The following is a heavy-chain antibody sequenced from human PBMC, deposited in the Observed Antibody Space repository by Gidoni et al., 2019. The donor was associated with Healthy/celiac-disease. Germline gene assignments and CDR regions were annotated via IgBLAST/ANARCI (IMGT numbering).Heavy chain of an antibody. D-gene: IGHD3-3*01. J-gene: IGHJ6*02. CDR3: TTDGATYYDFWSGYPPYYYYGMDV. Sequence: EVQLVESGGGLVKPGGSLRLSCAASGFTFSNAWMSWVRQAPGKGLEWVGRIKSKTDGGTTDYAAPVKGRFTISRDDSKNTLYLQMNSLKTEDTAVYYCTTDGATYYDFWSGYPPYYYYGMDVWGQGTTVTVAS. V-gene: IGHV3-15*01. CDR2: IKSKTDGGTT. CDR1: GFTFSNAW.